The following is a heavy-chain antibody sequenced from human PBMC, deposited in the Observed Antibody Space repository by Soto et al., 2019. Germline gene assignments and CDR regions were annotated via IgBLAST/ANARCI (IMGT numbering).Heavy chain of an antibody. CDR2: ISYDGSNK. CDR3: ARPGYSGYDYSAFDI. Sequence: PGGSLRLSCAASGFTFSSYAMHWVRQAPGKGLEWVAVISYDGSNKYYADSVKGRFTISRDNSKNTLYLQMNSLRAEDTAVYYCARPGYSGYDYSAFDIWGQGTMVTVSS. V-gene: IGHV3-30-3*01. J-gene: IGHJ3*02. CDR1: GFTFSSYA. D-gene: IGHD5-12*01.